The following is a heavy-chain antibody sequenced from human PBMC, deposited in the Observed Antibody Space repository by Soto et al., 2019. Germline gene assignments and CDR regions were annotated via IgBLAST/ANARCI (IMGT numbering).Heavy chain of an antibody. V-gene: IGHV1-69*06. CDR2: IIPVFGTA. CDR1: GDTFRSYA. J-gene: IGHJ6*02. CDR3: ARGDTALARGSYYYGIDV. Sequence: SVKVSCKASGDTFRSYAISWVRQAPGQGLEWMGGIIPVFGTANYAQKFQGRVTITADKSTTTVYMDLSSLRSEDTAVYYCARGDTALARGSYYYGIDVWGQGTKVTVSS. D-gene: IGHD5-18*01.